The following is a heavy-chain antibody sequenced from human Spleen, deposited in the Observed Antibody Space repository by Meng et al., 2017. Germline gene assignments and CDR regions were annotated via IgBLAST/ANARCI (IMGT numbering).Heavy chain of an antibody. CDR2: IDPRSGDT. V-gene: IGHV1-2*06. J-gene: IGHJ4*02. CDR3: VRDEDISAAGKLFGDY. CDR1: GYTFTAYW. D-gene: IGHD6-13*01. Sequence: QVQVGQSGAEVKNPGASVKVSCKPSGYTFTAYWLHWVRQAPGQGLDWMGRIDPRSGDTQYAQKFQGRVTMTRDTSISTTYMELSRLRSDDTAVYYCVRDEDISAAGKLFGDYWGQGTLVTVSS.